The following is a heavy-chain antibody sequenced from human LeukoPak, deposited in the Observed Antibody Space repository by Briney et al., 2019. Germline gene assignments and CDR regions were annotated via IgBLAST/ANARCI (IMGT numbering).Heavy chain of an antibody. CDR3: ARRGYSYGPSSFDY. D-gene: IGHD5-18*01. V-gene: IGHV4-34*01. CDR2: INHSGST. Sequence: PSETLSLTCAVYGGSFSGYFWSWIRQPPGKGLEWIGEINHSGSTNYNPSLKSRVTISVDTSKNQFSLKLSSVTAADTAVYYCARRGYSYGPSSFDYWGQGTLVTVSS. J-gene: IGHJ4*02. CDR1: GGSFSGYF.